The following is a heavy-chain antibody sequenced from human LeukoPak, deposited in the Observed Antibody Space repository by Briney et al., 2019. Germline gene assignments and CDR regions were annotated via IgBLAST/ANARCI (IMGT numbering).Heavy chain of an antibody. D-gene: IGHD4-17*01. CDR2: IIPILGIA. CDR1: GSTFSSYA. J-gene: IGHJ4*02. V-gene: IGHV1-69*04. CDR3: ARASGDYAVDYFDY. Sequence: GASVKVSCKASGSTFSSYAISWVRQAPGQGLEWMERIIPILGIANYAQKFQGRVTITADKSTSTAYMELSSLRSEDTAVYYCARASGDYAVDYFDYWGQGTLVTVSS.